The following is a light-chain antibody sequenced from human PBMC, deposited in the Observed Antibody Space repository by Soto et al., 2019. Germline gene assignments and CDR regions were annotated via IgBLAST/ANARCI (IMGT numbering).Light chain of an antibody. CDR3: QQSYTTPI. Sequence: DIPMTQSPSSRSASVGDRVTITCRASQSIANYLNWYQQKPGKAPKLLIYSASSLQSGVPSRFSGSGSGTDFTLTINSLEPEDFATYYCQQSYTTPIFGGGTRVEIK. CDR2: SAS. V-gene: IGKV1-39*01. J-gene: IGKJ4*01. CDR1: QSIANY.